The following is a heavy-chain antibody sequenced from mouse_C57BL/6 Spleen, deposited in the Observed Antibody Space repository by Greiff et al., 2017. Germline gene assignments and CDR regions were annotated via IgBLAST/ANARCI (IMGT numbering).Heavy chain of an antibody. CDR3: ARGGSYYGSSYAMDY. D-gene: IGHD1-1*01. CDR1: GFTFSDYY. V-gene: IGHV5-16*01. Sequence: EVKLMESEGGLVQPGSSMKLSCTASGFTFSDYYMAWVRQVPEKGLEWVANINYDGSSTYYLDSLKSRFIISRDNAKNILYLQMSSLKSEYTATYYCARGGSYYGSSYAMDYWGQGTSVTVSS. J-gene: IGHJ4*01. CDR2: INYDGSST.